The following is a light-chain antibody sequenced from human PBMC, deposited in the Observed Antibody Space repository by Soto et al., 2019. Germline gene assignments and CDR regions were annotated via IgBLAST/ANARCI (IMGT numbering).Light chain of an antibody. V-gene: IGKV3-20*01. J-gene: IGKJ4*02. CDR2: GAS. CDR1: QSVSNNY. CDR3: QRNYCAGT. Sequence: EIVLTQSPCTLSLSTGERATLSCRASQSVSNNYLAWYQQEPGQAPRLLIYGASHRATGTPDRFSGSGSEIDFTLTSMRLEAIDTSVYYWQRNYCAGTFGEGTKVDIK.